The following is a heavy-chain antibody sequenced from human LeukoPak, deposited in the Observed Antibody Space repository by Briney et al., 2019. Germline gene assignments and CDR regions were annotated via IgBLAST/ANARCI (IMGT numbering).Heavy chain of an antibody. V-gene: IGHV3-7*01. J-gene: IGHJ4*02. Sequence: GGSLRLSCAASGFMFSSYWMSWVRQAPGKGLEWVADIKEDGSEKSYVDSVKGRFTISRDNAKNSLYLQMNTLRAEDTAVYYCARECYGDYYFDYWGQGTLVTVSS. CDR3: ARECYGDYYFDY. CDR2: IKEDGSEK. CDR1: GFMFSSYW. D-gene: IGHD4-17*01.